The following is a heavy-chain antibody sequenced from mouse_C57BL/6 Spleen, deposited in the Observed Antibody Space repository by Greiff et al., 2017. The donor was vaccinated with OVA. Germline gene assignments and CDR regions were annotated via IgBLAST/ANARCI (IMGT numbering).Heavy chain of an antibody. V-gene: IGHV1-54*01. D-gene: IGHD1-1*01. Sequence: QVQLKESGAELVRPGTSVKVSCKASGYAFTNYLIEWVKQRPGQGLEWIGVINPGSGGTNYNEKFKGKATLTADKSSSTAYMQLSSLTSEDSAVYFCARFYYGSMDYWGQGTSVTVSS. CDR1: GYAFTNYL. CDR3: ARFYYGSMDY. CDR2: INPGSGGT. J-gene: IGHJ4*01.